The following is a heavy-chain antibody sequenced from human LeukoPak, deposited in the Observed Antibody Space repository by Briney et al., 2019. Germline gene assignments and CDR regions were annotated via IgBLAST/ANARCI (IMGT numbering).Heavy chain of an antibody. CDR2: INHSGST. CDR3: AARSIAAAGRLDY. Sequence: SETLSLTCAVYGGSFSGYYWSWIRQPPGKGLEWIGEINHSGSTNYNPSLKSRVTISVDTSKNQFSLKLSSVTAADTAMYYCAARSIAAAGRLDYWGQGTLVTVSS. CDR1: GGSFSGYY. D-gene: IGHD6-13*01. J-gene: IGHJ4*02. V-gene: IGHV4-34*01.